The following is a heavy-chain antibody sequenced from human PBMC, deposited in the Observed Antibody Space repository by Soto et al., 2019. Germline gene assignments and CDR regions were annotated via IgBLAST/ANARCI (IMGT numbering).Heavy chain of an antibody. J-gene: IGHJ4*02. Sequence: EVQLLESGGGLVQPGGSLRLSCAASGFTFSSYAMSWVRQAPGKGLEWVSAISGSGGSTYYADSVKGRSTISSDNSKNPLYLHMNSLRAEDTAVYYCAKDGAYCGGDCYPYYCDYWGQGTLVTVSS. V-gene: IGHV3-23*01. CDR3: AKDGAYCGGDCYPYYCDY. CDR2: ISGSGGST. CDR1: GFTFSSYA. D-gene: IGHD2-21*01.